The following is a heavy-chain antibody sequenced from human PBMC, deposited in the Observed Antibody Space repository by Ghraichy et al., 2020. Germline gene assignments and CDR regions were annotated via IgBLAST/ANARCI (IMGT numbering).Heavy chain of an antibody. CDR1: GFTFSSYA. J-gene: IGHJ1*01. D-gene: IGHD3-3*02. CDR2: ISDSGDTT. V-gene: IGHV3-23*01. Sequence: GGSLRLSCAASGFTFSSYAMSWVRQAPGKGLQWVSAISDSGDTTCDADSVKGRFTISRDNFKNTLFLHMNSLRAEDTAVYYCAKDSKTAEYFQHWGQGTLVTVSS. CDR3: AKDSKTAEYFQH.